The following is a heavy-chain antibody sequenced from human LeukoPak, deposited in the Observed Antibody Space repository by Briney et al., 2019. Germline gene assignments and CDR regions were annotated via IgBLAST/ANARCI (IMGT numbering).Heavy chain of an antibody. D-gene: IGHD3-10*01. CDR1: GFTFSTYW. J-gene: IGHJ3*02. CDR2: ISSSSSYI. V-gene: IGHV3-21*01. CDR3: ARFAPGYAFDI. Sequence: PGGSLRLSCAASGFTFSTYWMSWVRQAPGKGLEWVSSISSSSSYIYYADSVKGRFTISRDNAKNSLYLQMNSLRAEDTAVYYCARFAPGYAFDIWGQGTMVTVSS.